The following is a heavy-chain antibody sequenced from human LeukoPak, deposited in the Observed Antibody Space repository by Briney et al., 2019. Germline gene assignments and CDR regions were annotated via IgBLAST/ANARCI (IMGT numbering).Heavy chain of an antibody. CDR2: IYYSGST. Sequence: SETLSLTCTVSGGSISSSSYYWGWNRQPPGKGLEWIGSIYYSGSTYYNPPLKSRVTISVDTSKNQFSLKLSSVTAADTAVYYCVRHSGRRGYCSSTSCYYFDYWGQGILVTVSS. CDR3: VRHSGRRGYCSSTSCYYFDY. CDR1: GGSISSSSYY. J-gene: IGHJ4*02. D-gene: IGHD2-2*01. V-gene: IGHV4-39*01.